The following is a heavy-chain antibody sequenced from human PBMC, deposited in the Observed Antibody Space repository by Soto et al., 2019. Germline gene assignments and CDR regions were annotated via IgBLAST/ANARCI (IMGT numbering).Heavy chain of an antibody. CDR3: ARDFFDSSDYTTNWFDP. D-gene: IGHD3-22*01. CDR1: GGYSGNSRVY. J-gene: IGHJ5*02. V-gene: IGHV4-39*01. Sequence: PLEMLSHTYSVAGGYSGNSRVYWAWIRQPPGEGLEWIGSIYHTGNAYYNPSLKSRVTISVDTSKNQFSLKLTSVTAADAALYYCARDFFDSSDYTTNWFDPWGQGTLVTVSS. CDR2: IYHTGNA.